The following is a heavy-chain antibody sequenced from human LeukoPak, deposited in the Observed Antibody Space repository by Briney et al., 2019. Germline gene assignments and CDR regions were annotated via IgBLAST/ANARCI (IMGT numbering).Heavy chain of an antibody. Sequence: GGSLRLSCAASGFTFSTYALHWIRQAPGKGLEWVAAITSDGSKKYYADSVKGRFTISGDNSKNTLYVQMNSLRGDDTAVYFCARTSLQYFGSGSYSLDVFDIWGQGTMVTVSS. V-gene: IGHV3-30-3*01. CDR2: ITSDGSKK. D-gene: IGHD3-10*01. CDR3: ARTSLQYFGSGSYSLDVFDI. J-gene: IGHJ3*02. CDR1: GFTFSTYA.